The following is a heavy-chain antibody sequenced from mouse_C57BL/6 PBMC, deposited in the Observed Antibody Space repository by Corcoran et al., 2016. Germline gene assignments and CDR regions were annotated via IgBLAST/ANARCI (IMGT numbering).Heavy chain of an antibody. CDR1: GYTFTTYG. J-gene: IGHJ1*03. V-gene: IGHV9-3*01. Sequence: QIQLVQSGPELKKPGETVKISCKASGYTFTTYGMGWVKQAPGKGLKWMGWINTYSGVPTYADDFKGRFAFSLETSASTAYLQINNLKNEDTATYFCARDSNWYFDVWGTGTTVTVSS. D-gene: IGHD2-5*01. CDR2: INTYSGVP. CDR3: ARDSNWYFDV.